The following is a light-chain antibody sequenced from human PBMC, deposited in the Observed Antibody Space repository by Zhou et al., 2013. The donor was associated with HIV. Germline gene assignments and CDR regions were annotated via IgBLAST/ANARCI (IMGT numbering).Light chain of an antibody. CDR2: LGS. CDR3: MQALRTPVT. CDR1: QSLLHDNGYNY. Sequence: DIVMTQSPVSLPVTPGEPASISCRSSQSLLHDNGYNYLDWYLQKPGQSPQLLIYLGSHRASGVPDRFSGSGSGTDFSLIISRVEAEDVGVYYCMQALRTPVTFGPGTKVHIK. J-gene: IGKJ3*01. V-gene: IGKV2-28*01.